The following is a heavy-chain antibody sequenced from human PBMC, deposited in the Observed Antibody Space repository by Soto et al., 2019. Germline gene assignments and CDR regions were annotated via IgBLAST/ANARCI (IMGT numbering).Heavy chain of an antibody. CDR2: TYYRSKWYN. V-gene: IGHV6-1*01. CDR1: GDSVSSNSAA. D-gene: IGHD6-19*01. J-gene: IGHJ4*02. CDR3: AREGWQWLAWRWVFVY. Sequence: SQTLSLPCAISGDSVSSNSAAWNWIRQSPSRGLEWLGRTYYRSKWYNDYAVSVKSRITINPDTSKNQFSLQLNSVTPEDTAVYYCAREGWQWLAWRWVFVYWGQGTLVTVSS.